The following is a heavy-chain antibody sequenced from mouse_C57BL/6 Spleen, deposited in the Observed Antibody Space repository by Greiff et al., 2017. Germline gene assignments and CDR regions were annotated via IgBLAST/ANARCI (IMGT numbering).Heavy chain of an antibody. CDR2: INPNNGGT. V-gene: IGHV1-22*01. CDR3: ARGITTVVDY. CDR1: GYTFTDYN. Sequence: VQLQQSGPELVKPGASVKMSCTASGYTFTDYNMHWVNQSHGKSLEWIGYINPNNGGTSYNQKFKGKATLTVNKSSSTAYMELRSLTSEDSAVYYCARGITTVVDYWGQGTTLTVSS. D-gene: IGHD1-1*01. J-gene: IGHJ2*01.